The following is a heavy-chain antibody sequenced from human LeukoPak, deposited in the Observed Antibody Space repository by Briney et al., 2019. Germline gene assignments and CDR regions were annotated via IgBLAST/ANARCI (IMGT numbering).Heavy chain of an antibody. CDR3: ARALLIYCSSTSCYGGWFDP. V-gene: IGHV4-39*07. CDR2: IYYSGST. Sequence: PSETLSLTCTVSGGSISSSSYYWGWIRQPPGKGLEWIGSIYYSGSTYYNPSLKSRATISVDTSKNQFSLKLSSVTAADTAVYYCARALLIYCSSTSCYGGWFDPWGQGTLVTVSS. CDR1: GGSISSSSYY. J-gene: IGHJ5*02. D-gene: IGHD2-2*01.